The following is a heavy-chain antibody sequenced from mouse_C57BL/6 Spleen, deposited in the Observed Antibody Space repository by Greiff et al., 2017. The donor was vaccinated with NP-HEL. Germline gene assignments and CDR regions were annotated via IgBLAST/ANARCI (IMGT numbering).Heavy chain of an antibody. V-gene: IGHV3-8*01. D-gene: IGHD1-1*01. J-gene: IGHJ1*03. CDR1: GYSITSDY. CDR3: ARLPYYYGSSYEYFDV. Sequence: EVKLVESGPGLAKPSQTLSLTCSVTGYSITSDYWNWIRKFPGNKLEYMGYISYSGSTYYNPSLKSRISITRDTSKNQYYLQLNSVTTEDTATYYCARLPYYYGSSYEYFDVWGTGTTVTVSS. CDR2: ISYSGST.